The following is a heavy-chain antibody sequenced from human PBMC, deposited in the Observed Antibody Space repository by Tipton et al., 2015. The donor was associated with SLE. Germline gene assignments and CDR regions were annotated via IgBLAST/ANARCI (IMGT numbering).Heavy chain of an antibody. Sequence: TLSLTCTVSGGSISSHYWSWIRQPPGKGLEWIGYIYYSGSTNYNPSLKSRVTISVDTSKNQFSLQLNSVTPEDTAVYYCATYNWDAFDIWGQGTMVTVSS. V-gene: IGHV4-59*11. CDR1: GGSISSHY. CDR2: IYYSGST. J-gene: IGHJ3*02. D-gene: IGHD1-20*01. CDR3: ATYNWDAFDI.